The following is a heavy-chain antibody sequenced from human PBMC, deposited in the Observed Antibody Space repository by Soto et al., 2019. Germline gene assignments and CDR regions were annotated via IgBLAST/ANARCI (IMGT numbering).Heavy chain of an antibody. CDR2: INPIFGTA. V-gene: IGHV1-69*13. CDR1: GYTFTGYY. Sequence: SVKVSCKASGYTFTGYYMHWVRQAPGQGLEWMGWINPIFGTANYAQKFQGRVTITADESTSTAYMELSSLRSEDTAVYYCASVVVPAAAGGWFDPWGQGTLVTVSS. D-gene: IGHD2-2*01. J-gene: IGHJ5*02. CDR3: ASVVVPAAAGGWFDP.